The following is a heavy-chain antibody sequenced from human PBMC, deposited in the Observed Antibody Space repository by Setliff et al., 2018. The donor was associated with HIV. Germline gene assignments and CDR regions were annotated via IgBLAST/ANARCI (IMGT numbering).Heavy chain of an antibody. D-gene: IGHD3-9*01. Sequence: PSETLSLTCAVSGYSINSGYYWGWIRQPPGKGLEWIGNIYHSGNTYYNSSLKSRVTISVDTSKNQFSLKLSSVTAADTAVYFCARDPGYFDWLRSYRHYYGMDVWGQGTTVTVSS. CDR2: IYHSGNT. J-gene: IGHJ6*02. V-gene: IGHV4-38-2*02. CDR3: ARDPGYFDWLRSYRHYYGMDV. CDR1: GYSINSGYY.